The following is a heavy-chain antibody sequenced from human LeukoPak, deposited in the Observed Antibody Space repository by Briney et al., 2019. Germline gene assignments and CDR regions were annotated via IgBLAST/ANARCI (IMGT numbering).Heavy chain of an antibody. J-gene: IGHJ3*02. CDR2: IYHTGST. CDR3: ARRPYCTSTSCPPRHAFDI. D-gene: IGHD2-2*01. CDR1: GGSISSYY. Sequence: PSETLSLTCTVSGGSISSYYWSWIRQPPGKGLEWIANIYHTGSTNYNPSLSSRVTISIDTSKNQFSLKLSSVTAADTAVYYCARRPYCTSTSCPPRHAFDIWGQGTMVTVSS. V-gene: IGHV4-59*08.